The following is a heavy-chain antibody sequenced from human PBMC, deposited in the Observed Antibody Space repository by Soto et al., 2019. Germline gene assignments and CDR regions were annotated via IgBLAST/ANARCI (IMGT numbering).Heavy chain of an antibody. J-gene: IGHJ4*02. CDR3: ARVPPLSSWVDY. D-gene: IGHD6-13*01. CDR1: GYTFTSYD. Sequence: ASVKVSCKASGYTFTSYDINWVRQATGQGLEWMGWMNPNSGNTGYAQKFQGRVTMTRNTSISTAYMELSSLRSEDTAVYYCARVPPLSSWVDYWGQGTLVTVSS. V-gene: IGHV1-8*01. CDR2: MNPNSGNT.